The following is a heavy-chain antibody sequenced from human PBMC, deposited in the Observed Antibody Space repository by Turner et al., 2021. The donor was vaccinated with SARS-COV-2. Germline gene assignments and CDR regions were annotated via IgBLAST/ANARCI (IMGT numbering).Heavy chain of an antibody. V-gene: IGHV1-46*03. CDR2: INPSVGGT. J-gene: IGHJ4*02. CDR1: GYIFINYY. D-gene: IGHD3-10*01. Sequence: QVQLVQSGAEVKKAGASVTVSCTAAGYIFINYYLHWVRQAPGQGLEWVGIINPSVGGTRYAQKFRGRVTMTRDTSTSTVTMELSSLRSEDTAVYYCARGELWSFSSYDNWGQGTLVTVSS. CDR3: ARGELWSFSSYDN.